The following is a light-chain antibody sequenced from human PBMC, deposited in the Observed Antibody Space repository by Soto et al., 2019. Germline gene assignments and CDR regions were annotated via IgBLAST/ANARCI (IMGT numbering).Light chain of an antibody. CDR3: QQYNSYSRT. CDR2: DAS. CDR1: QSISSW. Sequence: DIQMTQSPSALSASVGDRATITCRASQSISSWLAWYQQKPGKAPNLLIYDASSLESGVPSRFSGSGSGTEFTLTISSLQPDDFATYYCQQYNSYSRTFGQGTKVDI. J-gene: IGKJ1*01. V-gene: IGKV1-5*01.